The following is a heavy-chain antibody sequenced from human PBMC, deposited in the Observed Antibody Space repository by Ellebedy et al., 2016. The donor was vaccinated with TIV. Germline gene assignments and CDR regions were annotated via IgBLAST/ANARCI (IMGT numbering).Heavy chain of an antibody. CDR1: GYTFTNYG. Sequence: ASVKVSXXASGYTFTNYGISWVRQAPGQGLELMGWISGYNGNTNYAQKLQGRVTTTTDTSTSTAYMELRSLRSDDTAVYYCARFPGPLRRNYYYYMDVWGKGTTVTVSS. CDR3: ARFPGPLRRNYYYYMDV. J-gene: IGHJ6*03. CDR2: ISGYNGNT. D-gene: IGHD4-17*01. V-gene: IGHV1-18*01.